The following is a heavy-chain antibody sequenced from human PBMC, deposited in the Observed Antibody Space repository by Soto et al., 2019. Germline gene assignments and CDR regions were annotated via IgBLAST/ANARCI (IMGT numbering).Heavy chain of an antibody. CDR3: ARILRFLQWSLDY. D-gene: IGHD3-3*01. Sequence: PSETLSLACAVSGYSISSSNWWGWIRQPPGKGLEWIGYIYYSGTTYYNPSLKSRVTISVDTSKNQFSLKLSSVTAADTAVYYCARILRFLQWSLDYWGQGTLVTVSS. J-gene: IGHJ4*02. CDR1: GYSISSSNW. CDR2: IYYSGTT. V-gene: IGHV4-28*01.